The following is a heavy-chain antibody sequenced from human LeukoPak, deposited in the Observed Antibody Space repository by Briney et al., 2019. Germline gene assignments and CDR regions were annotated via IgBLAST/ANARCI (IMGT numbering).Heavy chain of an antibody. CDR1: GRSISSGGYY. Sequence: SQTLSLTCTVSGRSISSGGYYWSWIRQHPGTGLVWIGYIYYSGSTYCNPSLKSRVTISVDTSKNQFSLKLSSVTAADTAVYYCARVCTSCYEGKWYFDLWGRGTLVTVSS. J-gene: IGHJ2*01. V-gene: IGHV4-31*03. CDR2: IYYSGST. CDR3: ARVCTSCYEGKWYFDL. D-gene: IGHD2-2*01.